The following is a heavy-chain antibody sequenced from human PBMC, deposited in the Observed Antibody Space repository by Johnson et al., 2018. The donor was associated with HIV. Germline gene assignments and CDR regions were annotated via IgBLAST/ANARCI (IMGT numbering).Heavy chain of an antibody. CDR1: GFTFSSYG. CDR2: IRYDGSNK. J-gene: IGHJ3*02. Sequence: QGQLVESGGGVVQPGGSLRLSCAASGFTFSSYGMHWVRQAPGKGLEWVAFIRYDGSNKYYADSVKGRFTISRDNSKNTLYLQMNSLRPEDTAVYYCARELRGGHTDAFDIWGQGTMVTVSS. V-gene: IGHV3-30*02. CDR3: ARELRGGHTDAFDI. D-gene: IGHD5-18*01.